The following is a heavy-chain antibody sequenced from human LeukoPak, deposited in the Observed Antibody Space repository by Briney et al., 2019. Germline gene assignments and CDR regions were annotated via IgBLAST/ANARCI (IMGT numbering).Heavy chain of an antibody. D-gene: IGHD2-15*01. Sequence: LAGGSLRLSCAASGFTFSSTAMSWVRQAPGNGLEWVSAISNNGGYTYYADSVQGRFTISRDNSKSTLCLQMNSLRAEDTAVYYCAKQLGYCSDGSCYFPYWGQGTLVTVSS. CDR3: AKQLGYCSDGSCYFPY. J-gene: IGHJ4*02. CDR2: ISNNGGYT. CDR1: GFTFSSTA. V-gene: IGHV3-23*01.